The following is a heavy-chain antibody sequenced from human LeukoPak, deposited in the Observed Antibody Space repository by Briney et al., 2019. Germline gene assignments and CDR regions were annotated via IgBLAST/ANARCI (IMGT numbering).Heavy chain of an antibody. V-gene: IGHV3-23*05. CDR2: ISNSGAST. CDR3: AKAQQQLVRENWFDS. J-gene: IGHJ5*01. Sequence: GGSLRLSCAASGFTFSSNAMSWIRQAPGKGLGWVSGISNSGASTKYADSVKGRFTISRDNSKNTLYLHLNSLRDDDTAVYYCAKAQQQLVRENWFDSWGQGTLVTVSS. CDR1: GFTFSSNA. D-gene: IGHD6-13*01.